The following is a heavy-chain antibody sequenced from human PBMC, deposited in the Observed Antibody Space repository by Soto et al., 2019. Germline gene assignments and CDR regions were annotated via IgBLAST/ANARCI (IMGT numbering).Heavy chain of an antibody. CDR3: ARGRKSIAAMVTFPWTNTDAFDI. V-gene: IGHV1-8*01. J-gene: IGHJ3*02. D-gene: IGHD5-18*01. CDR1: GYTFTSYD. CDR2: MNPNSGNT. Sequence: QVQLVQSGAEVKKPGASVKVSCKASGYTFTSYDINWVRQATGQGLEWMGWMNPNSGNTGYAQKFQGRVTMTRNTSISTAYMELSSLRSEDTAVYYCARGRKSIAAMVTFPWTNTDAFDIWGQGTMVTVSS.